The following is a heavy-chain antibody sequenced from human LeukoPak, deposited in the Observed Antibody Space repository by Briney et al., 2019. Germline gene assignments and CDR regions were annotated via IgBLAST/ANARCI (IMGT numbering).Heavy chain of an antibody. CDR2: IKQDGSEK. D-gene: IGHD6-19*01. Sequence: PGGSLRLSCAASGFTFSSYWMSWVRQAPGKGLEWVANIKQDGSEKYYVDSVKGRFTISRDNAKNSLYLQMNSLRAEDTAVYYCARDVVGIAVADQLIFDYWGQGTLVTVSS. CDR3: ARDVVGIAVADQLIFDY. CDR1: GFTFSSYW. J-gene: IGHJ4*02. V-gene: IGHV3-7*01.